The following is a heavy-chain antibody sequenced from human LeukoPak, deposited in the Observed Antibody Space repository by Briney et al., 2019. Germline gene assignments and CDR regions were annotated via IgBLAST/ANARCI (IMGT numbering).Heavy chain of an antibody. Sequence: GGSLRLSCAASGFTFSSYAMSWVRQAPGKGLEWVSAISGSGGSTYYADSEKGRFTISRDYSKNTLYLQMNSLRVEDTAVYYCAKDRGETSDIVVVPAAIWMGFYFDYWGQGTLVTVSS. V-gene: IGHV3-23*01. CDR1: GFTFSSYA. CDR3: AKDRGETSDIVVVPAAIWMGFYFDY. J-gene: IGHJ4*02. D-gene: IGHD2-2*02. CDR2: ISGSGGST.